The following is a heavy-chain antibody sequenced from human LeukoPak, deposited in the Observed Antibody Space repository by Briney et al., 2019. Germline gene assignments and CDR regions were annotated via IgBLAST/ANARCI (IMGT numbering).Heavy chain of an antibody. J-gene: IGHJ3*02. Sequence: GGSLRLSCAASGFTFSSYAMHWVRQAPGKGLEWVSAITGTGGSTYYAASVKGRFTVSRDNSRNTLYLQMSSLRAEDTAMYYCAKVRDTREWYKDAFDIWGQGTRVTVSS. CDR1: GFTFSSYA. D-gene: IGHD1-1*01. CDR2: ITGTGGST. V-gene: IGHV3-23*01. CDR3: AKVRDTREWYKDAFDI.